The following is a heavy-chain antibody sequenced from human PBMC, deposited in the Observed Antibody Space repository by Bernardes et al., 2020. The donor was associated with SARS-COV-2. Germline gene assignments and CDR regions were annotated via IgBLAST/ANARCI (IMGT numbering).Heavy chain of an antibody. D-gene: IGHD3-22*01. CDR3: AKDWGYYYDSSGQIDY. CDR2: ISGSGGST. V-gene: IGHV3-23*01. CDR1: GFTFSSYA. J-gene: IGHJ4*02. Sequence: GSLRLSCAASGFTFSSYAMSWVRQAPGKGLEWVSAISGSGGSTYYADSVKGRFTISRDNSKNTLYLQMNSLRAEDTAVYYCAKDWGYYYDSSGQIDYWGQGTLVTVSS.